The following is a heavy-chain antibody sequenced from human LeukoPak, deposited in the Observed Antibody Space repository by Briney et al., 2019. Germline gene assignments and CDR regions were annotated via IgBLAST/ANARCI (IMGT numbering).Heavy chain of an antibody. J-gene: IGHJ3*02. CDR2: ISSSSSI. CDR1: GFTFTAFT. V-gene: IGHV3-69-1*01. Sequence: GGSLRLSCAASGFTFTAFTINWVRQAPGKGLEWVSSISSSSSIHFADSVKGRFTTSRDNAKNSVSLQINSLRAEDTALYYCARDRHFVAFDIWGQGTMVTVSS. CDR3: ARDRHFVAFDI.